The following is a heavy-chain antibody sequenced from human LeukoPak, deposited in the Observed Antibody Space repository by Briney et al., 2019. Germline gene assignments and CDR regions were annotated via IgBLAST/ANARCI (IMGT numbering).Heavy chain of an antibody. CDR3: AKSLDYGGNRARLDF. Sequence: PGGTLRLSCAASGFTFNTYGMNWVRQAPGKGLEWVSVVSGSGSTTYYARSVKGRFTVSRDNSKNTLYLQMNSLRVDDTAVYYCAKSLDYGGNRARLDFWGQGTLVTVSS. CDR2: VSGSGSTT. D-gene: IGHD4-23*01. J-gene: IGHJ4*02. V-gene: IGHV3-23*01. CDR1: GFTFNTYG.